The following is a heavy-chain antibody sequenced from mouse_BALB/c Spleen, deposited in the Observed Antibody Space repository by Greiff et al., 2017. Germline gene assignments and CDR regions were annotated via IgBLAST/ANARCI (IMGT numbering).Heavy chain of an antibody. J-gene: IGHJ3*01. CDR2: ISYSGST. CDR3: AIYGSSYRSY. V-gene: IGHV3-2*02. D-gene: IGHD1-1*01. CDR1: GYSITSDYA. Sequence: VQLQQSGPGLVKPSQSLSLTCTVTGYSITSDYAWYWIRQFPGNKLGWMGYISYSGSTSYNPSLKSRISITRDTSKNQFFLQLNSVTTEDTATYYCAIYGSSYRSYWGQGTLVTVSA.